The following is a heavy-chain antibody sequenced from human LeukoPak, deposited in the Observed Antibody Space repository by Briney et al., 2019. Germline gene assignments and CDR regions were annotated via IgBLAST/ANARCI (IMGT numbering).Heavy chain of an antibody. CDR1: GFSFSYSG. CDR3: AKDRYGDYRPRTLDY. J-gene: IGHJ4*02. V-gene: IGHV3-30*02. Sequence: GGSLRLSCAASGFSFSYSGMHWVRQAPGKGLEWVASVWFGESVQSYPDSVKGRFTISRDNSKNTLYLQMNSLRAEDTAVYYCAKDRYGDYRPRTLDYWGQGTLVTVSS. CDR2: VWFGESVQ. D-gene: IGHD4-17*01.